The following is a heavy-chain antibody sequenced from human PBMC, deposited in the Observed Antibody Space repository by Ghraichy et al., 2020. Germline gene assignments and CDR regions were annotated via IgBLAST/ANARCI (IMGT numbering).Heavy chain of an antibody. Sequence: GGSLRLSCAASGFTLSNAWMSWVRQAPGKGLEWVGRIKSKTDGGTTDYAAPVKGRFTISRDDSKNTLYLQMNSLKTEDTAVYYCTTGGGVIVVVPFDYWGQGTLVTVSS. CDR2: IKSKTDGGTT. J-gene: IGHJ4*02. D-gene: IGHD2-21*01. CDR1: GFTLSNAW. CDR3: TTGGGVIVVVPFDY. V-gene: IGHV3-15*01.